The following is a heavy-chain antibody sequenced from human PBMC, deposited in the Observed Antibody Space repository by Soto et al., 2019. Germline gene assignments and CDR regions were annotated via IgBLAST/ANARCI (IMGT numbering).Heavy chain of an antibody. Sequence: QVQLVESGGGVVQPGRSLRLSCAASGFTFSSYGMHWVRQAPGKGLEWVAVISYDGSNKYYADSVKGRFTISRDNSKNTLYLQMNSLRAEDTAVYYCAKDPRYCGSYYDVDYWGQGTLVTVSS. CDR1: GFTFSSYG. V-gene: IGHV3-30*18. CDR3: AKDPRYCGSYYDVDY. J-gene: IGHJ4*02. CDR2: ISYDGSNK. D-gene: IGHD1-26*01.